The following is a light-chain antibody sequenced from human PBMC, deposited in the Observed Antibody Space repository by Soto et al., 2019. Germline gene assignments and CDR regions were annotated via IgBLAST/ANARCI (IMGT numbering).Light chain of an antibody. CDR3: QQYNSYPWT. V-gene: IGKV1-5*03. Sequence: DLQMTQSPSTLSASVVDRVTITCRASQSISSWLAWYQQKPGKAPKLLIYKASSLESGVPSRFSGSGSGTEFTLTISSLQPDDFATYYCQQYNSYPWTFGQGTKVDIK. J-gene: IGKJ1*01. CDR1: QSISSW. CDR2: KAS.